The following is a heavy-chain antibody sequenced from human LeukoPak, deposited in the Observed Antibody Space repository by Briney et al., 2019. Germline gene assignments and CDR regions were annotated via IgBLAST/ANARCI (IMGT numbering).Heavy chain of an antibody. CDR1: GFSFNDAW. D-gene: IGHD2-15*01. CDR2: IKSDTDGETT. J-gene: IGHJ4*02. Sequence: GGSLRLSCAASGFSFNDAWMSWVRQAPGKGLELVGRIKSDTDGETTDYAAPVKGRFTISRDDSRNTLYLQMTTLKTEDTALYYCTTDPHSGYCSGVSCYPYDYWGQGTLVTVSS. V-gene: IGHV3-15*01. CDR3: TTDPHSGYCSGVSCYPYDY.